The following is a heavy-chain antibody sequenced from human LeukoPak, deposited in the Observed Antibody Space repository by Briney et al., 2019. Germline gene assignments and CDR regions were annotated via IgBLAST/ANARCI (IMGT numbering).Heavy chain of an antibody. J-gene: IGHJ3*02. D-gene: IGHD3-10*01. V-gene: IGHV3-53*01. Sequence: GGSLRLSCAAFGFTVSSYYMSWVRQAPGKGLEWVSIIYSGGNTYYGESVKGRFTISRENSKNTVYLQMNSLRAEGTAVYYCAIHRGQAPPKEGFGIWGQGKMVTVSS. CDR1: GFTVSSYY. CDR2: IYSGGNT. CDR3: AIHRGQAPPKEGFGI.